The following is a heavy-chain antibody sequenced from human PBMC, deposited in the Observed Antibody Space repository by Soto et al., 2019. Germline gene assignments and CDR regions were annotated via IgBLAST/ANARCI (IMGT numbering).Heavy chain of an antibody. V-gene: IGHV4-59*08. Sequence: QVQLQESGPGLVKPSETLSLTCTVSGGSISSYYWSWIRQPPGKGLEWIGYIYYSGSTNYNPSLKSRVTMSVDTSKNQFSLKLNSMTAADTAVYYCARHNYGYGSTYFDYWGQGTLVTVSS. CDR3: ARHNYGYGSTYFDY. J-gene: IGHJ4*02. D-gene: IGHD3-16*01. CDR1: GGSISSYY. CDR2: IYYSGST.